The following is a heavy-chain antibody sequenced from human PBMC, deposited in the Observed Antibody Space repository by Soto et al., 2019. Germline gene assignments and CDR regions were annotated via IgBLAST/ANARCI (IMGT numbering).Heavy chain of an antibody. Sequence: QVNLVQSGAEVKKPGASVKVSCKASGYNFNGYYIHWVRQAPGQGLEWMGWMNPNTGGTKYAQKFQGKVIMTTNTSISTAYRELRSLTADYTAVYYSAKVISTRGSKQWLAQTKHQALDYWGQGTLVTVSS. V-gene: IGHV1-2*02. D-gene: IGHD6-19*01. CDR3: AKVISTRGSKQWLAQTKHQALDY. CDR2: MNPNTGGT. J-gene: IGHJ4*02. CDR1: GYNFNGYY.